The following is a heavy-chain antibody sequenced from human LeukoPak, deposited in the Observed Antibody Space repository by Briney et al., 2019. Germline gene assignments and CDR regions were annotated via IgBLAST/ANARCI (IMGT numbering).Heavy chain of an antibody. J-gene: IGHJ4*02. Sequence: NPWVSLRLSCAASGFTFTNAWMSWVRQAPGKGLKWVGRIKSKADGGTTGYAAPVKGRLTISRDDSKNTVYLQMNSLKPEDTAVYYCTTAVVVTGFDYWGQGTLVTVSA. CDR3: TTAVVVTGFDY. V-gene: IGHV3-15*01. CDR2: IKSKADGGTT. D-gene: IGHD2-21*02. CDR1: GFTFTNAW.